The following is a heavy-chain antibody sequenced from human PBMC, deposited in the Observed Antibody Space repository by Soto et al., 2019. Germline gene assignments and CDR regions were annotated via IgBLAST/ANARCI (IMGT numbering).Heavy chain of an antibody. CDR2: IWYDGSNK. Sequence: QVQLVESGGGVVQSGRSLRLSCAASGFTFSSYGMHWVRQAPGKGLEGVAVIWYDGSNKYYEDSVKGRFTISRDNSKNTVYLQMNSLRAEDTAVYYCARGGSGDGPFDSWGQGTLVTVSS. CDR1: GFTFSSYG. J-gene: IGHJ4*02. D-gene: IGHD1-26*01. CDR3: ARGGSGDGPFDS. V-gene: IGHV3-33*01.